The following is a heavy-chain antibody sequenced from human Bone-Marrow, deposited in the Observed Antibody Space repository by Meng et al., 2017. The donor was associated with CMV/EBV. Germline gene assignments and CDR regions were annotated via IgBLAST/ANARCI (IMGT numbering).Heavy chain of an antibody. CDR3: ARDWGGVPAALDY. Sequence: GESLKISCAASGFTFSRYWMSWVRQAPGKGLEWVANIKEDGSEKYYVDSVKGRFTISRDNAKNSLYLQMNSLRAEDTAVYYCARDWGGVPAALDYWGQGTLVTVSS. D-gene: IGHD2-2*01. CDR2: IKEDGSEK. J-gene: IGHJ4*02. CDR1: GFTFSRYW. V-gene: IGHV3-7*01.